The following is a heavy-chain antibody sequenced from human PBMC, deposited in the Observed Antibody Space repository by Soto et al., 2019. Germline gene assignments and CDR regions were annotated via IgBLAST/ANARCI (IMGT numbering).Heavy chain of an antibody. CDR1: GFTVSSNY. Sequence: LRLSCAASGFTVSSNYMSWVRQAPGKGLEWVSVIYSGGSTYYADSVKGRFTISRDNSKNTLYLQMNSLRAEDTAVYYCARVADRSSWYPFDYWGQGTLVTVSS. V-gene: IGHV3-53*01. CDR2: IYSGGST. J-gene: IGHJ4*02. D-gene: IGHD6-13*01. CDR3: ARVADRSSWYPFDY.